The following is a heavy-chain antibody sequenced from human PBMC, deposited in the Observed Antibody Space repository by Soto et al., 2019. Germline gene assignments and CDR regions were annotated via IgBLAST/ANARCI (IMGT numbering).Heavy chain of an antibody. CDR2: VHHTGAS. D-gene: IGHD2-8*02. CDR3: KKDYTGADAFDI. Sequence: SETLSLTCAVSGGPITSYNWYNWVRQPPGKGLEWIGEVHHTGASHYSPSLKSRVAISVDKSKNQFSLTLTSVTAADTAMYYCKKDYTGADAFDIWGQGAMVTVSS. CDR1: GGPITSYNW. J-gene: IGHJ3*02. V-gene: IGHV4-4*02.